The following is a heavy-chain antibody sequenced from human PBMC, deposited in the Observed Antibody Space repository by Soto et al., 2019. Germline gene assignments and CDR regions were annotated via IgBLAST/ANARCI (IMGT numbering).Heavy chain of an antibody. V-gene: IGHV3-33*01. D-gene: IGHD2-2*01. CDR3: ARDPYCSSTSCPRRRFDP. Sequence: SLRLSCAASGFTFSSYGMHWVRQAPGKGLEWVAVIWYDGSNKYYADSVKGRFTISRDNSKNTLYLQMNSLRAEDTAVYYCARDPYCSSTSCPRRRFDPWGQGTLVTVSS. J-gene: IGHJ5*02. CDR1: GFTFSSYG. CDR2: IWYDGSNK.